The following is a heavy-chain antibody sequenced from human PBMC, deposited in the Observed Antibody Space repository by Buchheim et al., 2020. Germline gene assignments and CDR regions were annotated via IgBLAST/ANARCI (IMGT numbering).Heavy chain of an antibody. J-gene: IGHJ4*02. CDR2: INHSGST. CDR3: ARWDGGNDYYFDY. V-gene: IGHV4-34*01. Sequence: QVQLQQWGAGLLKPSETLSLTCAVYGGSFSGYYWSWIRQPPGKGLEWIGEINHSGSTNYNPSLKSRVTISVDTSKNQFSLKLSSVTAADTAVYYCARWDGGNDYYFDYWGQGTL. D-gene: IGHD4-23*01. CDR1: GGSFSGYY.